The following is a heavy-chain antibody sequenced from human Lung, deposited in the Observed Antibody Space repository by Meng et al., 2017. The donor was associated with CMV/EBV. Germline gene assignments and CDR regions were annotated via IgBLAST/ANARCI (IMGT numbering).Heavy chain of an antibody. CDR1: GFPFRTNS. V-gene: IGHV3-48*04. CDR3: ARGPTDYYALDV. Sequence: GESXKISCAASGFPFRTNSMNWVRQAPGKGLEWVSYISGSNGNIYYADSVKGRFTISRDNTKKSLFLQMNSLRVEDTAVYYCARGPTDYYALDVWGQGTRVPSP. J-gene: IGHJ6*02. D-gene: IGHD4-11*01. CDR2: ISGSNGNI.